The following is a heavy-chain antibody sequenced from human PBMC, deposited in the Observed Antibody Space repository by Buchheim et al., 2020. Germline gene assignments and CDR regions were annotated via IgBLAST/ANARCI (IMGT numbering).Heavy chain of an antibody. V-gene: IGHV3-15*01. CDR3: TTTPTYYDILTGYSFDY. D-gene: IGHD3-9*01. CDR1: GFTFSNAW. CDR2: IKSKTDGGTT. J-gene: IGHJ4*02. Sequence: EVQLVESGGGLVKPGGSLRLSCAASGFTFSNAWMSWVCQAPGKGLEWVGRIKSKTDGGTTDYAAPVKVRFTITRADSKTTLYLKMNSLKNEDTAVYYCTTTPTYYDILTGYSFDYWGQGTL.